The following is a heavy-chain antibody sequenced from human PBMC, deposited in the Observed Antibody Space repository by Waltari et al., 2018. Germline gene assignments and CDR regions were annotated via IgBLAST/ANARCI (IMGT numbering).Heavy chain of an antibody. V-gene: IGHV3-20*04. CDR3: AKHQLLQAYYYSMDV. CDR1: GFTFADYG. CDR2: ITWSGRNA. J-gene: IGHJ6*03. D-gene: IGHD2-2*01. Sequence: EVQLVESGGGVVRPGGSLKLSCAASGFTFADYGRSWVRQIPGKGLQWVSGITWSGRNAGYADSVKDRFTISRDNDKNSLYLQMDSLRVEDTALYYCAKHQLLQAYYYSMDVWGKGTTVTVSS.